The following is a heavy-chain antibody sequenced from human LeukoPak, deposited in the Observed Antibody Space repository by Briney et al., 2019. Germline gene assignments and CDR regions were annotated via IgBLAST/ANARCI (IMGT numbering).Heavy chain of an antibody. CDR3: ARYGSIAAAGTFDY. J-gene: IGHJ4*02. Sequence: GGSLRLSCAASGFTFSNYWMTWVRQAPGKGLEWVANVKPDGSEKYYADSLKGRSTISRDNVKNSLYLQMNTLRAEDTAVYYCARYGSIAAAGTFDYWGQGTLVTVSS. CDR2: VKPDGSEK. D-gene: IGHD6-13*01. V-gene: IGHV3-7*04. CDR1: GFTFSNYW.